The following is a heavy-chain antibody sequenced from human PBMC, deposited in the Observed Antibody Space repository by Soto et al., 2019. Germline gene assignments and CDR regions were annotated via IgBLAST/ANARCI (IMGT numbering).Heavy chain of an antibody. D-gene: IGHD2-15*01. CDR2: ISYDGRNK. J-gene: IGHJ4*01. Sequence: QTGGSLRLSCAASGFTFSSYGMHWVRQAPGKGLEWVAVISYDGRNKYYADSVKGRFTISRDSSKNTLYLQMNSLRAEDTAVYYCAKDLGYCSGGSCYRGLGSFDYWGHGTLVTVSS. CDR3: AKDLGYCSGGSCYRGLGSFDY. CDR1: GFTFSSYG. V-gene: IGHV3-30*18.